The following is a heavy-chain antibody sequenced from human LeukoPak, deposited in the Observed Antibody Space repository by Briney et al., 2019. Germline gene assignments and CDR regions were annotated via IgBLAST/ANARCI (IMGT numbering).Heavy chain of an antibody. D-gene: IGHD1-14*01. Sequence: PSETLSLTSTVSGGSISSYYWSWIRQPPGKGLEWIGYIYYSGSTNYNPSLKSRVTISVDTSKNQFSLKLSSVTAADTAVYYCARLTPFYGMDVWGQGTTVTVSS. J-gene: IGHJ6*02. CDR2: IYYSGST. CDR1: GGSISSYY. V-gene: IGHV4-59*08. CDR3: ARLTPFYGMDV.